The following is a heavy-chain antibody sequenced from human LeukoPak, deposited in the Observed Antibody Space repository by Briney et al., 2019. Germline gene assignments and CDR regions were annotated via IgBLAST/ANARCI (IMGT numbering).Heavy chain of an antibody. CDR1: GFTFTNYA. D-gene: IGHD6-19*01. V-gene: IGHV3-23*01. Sequence: PGGSLRLSCAASGFTFTNYAMSWVRQAPGKGLEWASAIVGSGGATFYADSVKGRFTISRDNSKNTVFLQMNSLRAEDTAVYYCAKARLSTGWAYNDYWGHGALVTVSA. J-gene: IGHJ4*01. CDR2: IVGSGGAT. CDR3: AKARLSTGWAYNDY.